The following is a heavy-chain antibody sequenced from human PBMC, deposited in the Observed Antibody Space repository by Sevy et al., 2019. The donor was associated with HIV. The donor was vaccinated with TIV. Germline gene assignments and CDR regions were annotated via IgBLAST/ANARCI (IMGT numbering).Heavy chain of an antibody. D-gene: IGHD3-22*01. J-gene: IGHJ6*02. Sequence: GGSLRLSCAASGLSVSDNYMNWVRQAPGKGLELVSVIYSAGRTYYPDSVKGRFSISRDNSKNTLYLHMKSLRPEDTAVYYCARDRYYDASGYYYYYYGMDVWGQGTTVTVSS. CDR1: GLSVSDNY. V-gene: IGHV3-66*01. CDR2: IYSAGRT. CDR3: ARDRYYDASGYYYYYYGMDV.